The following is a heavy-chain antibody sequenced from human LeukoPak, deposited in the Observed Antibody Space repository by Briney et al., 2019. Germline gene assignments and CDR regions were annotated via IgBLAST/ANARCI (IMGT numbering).Heavy chain of an antibody. J-gene: IGHJ4*02. CDR1: GYSFTSYG. CDR3: ARDPLYHGGNPRDY. D-gene: IGHD4-23*01. V-gene: IGHV1-18*01. CDR2: IGASNSNA. Sequence: ASVKVSCKASGYSFTSYGISWVRQAPGQGLEWMGWIGASNSNAHYAQKFQGRVTMSTDTLRRTVYMELRSLRSDDTAVYYCARDPLYHGGNPRDYWGQGTLVTVSS.